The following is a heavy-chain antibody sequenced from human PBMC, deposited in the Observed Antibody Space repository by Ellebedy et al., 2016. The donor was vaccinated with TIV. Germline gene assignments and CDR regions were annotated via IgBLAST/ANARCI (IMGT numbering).Heavy chain of an antibody. CDR1: GYTLTELS. CDR3: ATDPGDYYDSSGSPGAFDI. Sequence: AASVKVSCKVSGYTLTELSMHWVRQAPGKGLEWMGGFDPEDGETIYAQKFQGRVTMTEDTSTDTAYMELSSLRSEDTAVYYCATDPGDYYDSSGSPGAFDIWGQGTMVTVSS. V-gene: IGHV1-24*01. CDR2: FDPEDGET. D-gene: IGHD3-22*01. J-gene: IGHJ3*02.